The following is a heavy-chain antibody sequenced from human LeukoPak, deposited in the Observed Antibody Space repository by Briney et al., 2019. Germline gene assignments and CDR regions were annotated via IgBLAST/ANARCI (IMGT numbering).Heavy chain of an antibody. J-gene: IGHJ3*02. V-gene: IGHV3-23*01. Sequence: GGSLRLSCVVFGFNFKNYAMSWVRQVPGRGLEWVSTLSDSGSITDYADSVKGRFTISRDNSKDTLFLHMNSLRSEDTAVYYCTKGRTASPRWDAFHIWGQGTRVTVSS. CDR1: GFNFKNYA. CDR3: TKGRTASPRWDAFHI. D-gene: IGHD5-24*01. CDR2: LSDSGSIT.